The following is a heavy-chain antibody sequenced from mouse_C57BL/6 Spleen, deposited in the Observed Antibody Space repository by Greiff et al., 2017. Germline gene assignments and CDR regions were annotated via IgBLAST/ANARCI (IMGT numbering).Heavy chain of an antibody. J-gene: IGHJ2*01. Sequence: DVHLVESEGGLVQPGSSMKLSCTASGFTFSDYYMAWVRQVPEKGLEWVANINYDGSSTYYLDSLKSRFIISRDNAKNILYLQMSSLKSEDTATYYCARVSFYYYGSSFFDYGGQGTTLTVSS. CDR1: GFTFSDYY. D-gene: IGHD1-1*01. CDR2: INYDGSST. V-gene: IGHV5-16*01. CDR3: ARVSFYYYGSSFFDY.